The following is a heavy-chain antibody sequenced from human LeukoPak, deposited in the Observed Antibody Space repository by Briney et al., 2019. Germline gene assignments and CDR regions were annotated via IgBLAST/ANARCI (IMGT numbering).Heavy chain of an antibody. J-gene: IGHJ4*02. CDR3: TTGRMGSTDY. V-gene: IGHV3-15*01. D-gene: IGHD3-10*01. CDR1: GFTLSNAW. Sequence: KAGGSLRLSCAASGFTLSNAWMSWVRQAPGKGLEWVGRIKSKIDGGSTDYVAPVIGRFTISRDDSKNTLYLQMNSLKTEDTGVYYCTTGRMGSTDYWGQGTLVTVTS. CDR2: IKSKIDGGST.